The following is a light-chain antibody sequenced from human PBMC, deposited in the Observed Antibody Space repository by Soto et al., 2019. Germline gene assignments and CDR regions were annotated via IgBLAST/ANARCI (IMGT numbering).Light chain of an antibody. V-gene: IGLV1-40*01. CDR2: HNS. CDR1: SSNIGAGYD. CDR3: QSDESSLRGEV. J-gene: IGLJ2*01. Sequence: QAVVTQPPSVSGAPGQRVTISCTGSSSNIGAGYDVHWYRQLPGTAPKLLIYHNSNRPSGVPDRFSGSKSGTSASLAITGLQAEDEADYYCQSDESSLRGEVFGGGTKLTVL.